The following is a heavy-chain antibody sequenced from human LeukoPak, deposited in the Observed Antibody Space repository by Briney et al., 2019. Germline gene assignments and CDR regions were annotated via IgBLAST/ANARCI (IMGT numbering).Heavy chain of an antibody. J-gene: IGHJ4*01. CDR2: IAYRGGGK. Sequence: GGSLRLSCAASGFIFSNYAMSWVRQAPGKGLEWVSAIAYRGGGKYYADSVKGGFTVSRDNPKNTLYLQMNTRRVENTAVYYCAKWGDYDILTGYYDSDYWGHGTLVTVSS. V-gene: IGHV3-23*01. D-gene: IGHD3-9*01. CDR3: AKWGDYDILTGYYDSDY. CDR1: GFIFSNYA.